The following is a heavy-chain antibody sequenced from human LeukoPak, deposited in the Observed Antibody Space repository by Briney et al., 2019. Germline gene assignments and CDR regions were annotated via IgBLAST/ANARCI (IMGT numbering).Heavy chain of an antibody. D-gene: IGHD3-10*01. J-gene: IGHJ4*02. CDR3: ARSAVRGVTKIDY. Sequence: SVKVSCKASGGTFSSYTISWVRQAPGQGLEWMGRIIPILGIANYAQKFQGRVTITADKSTSTAYMELSSLRSDDTAVYYCARSAVRGVTKIDYWGQGTLVTVSS. CDR1: GGTFSSYT. V-gene: IGHV1-69*02. CDR2: IIPILGIA.